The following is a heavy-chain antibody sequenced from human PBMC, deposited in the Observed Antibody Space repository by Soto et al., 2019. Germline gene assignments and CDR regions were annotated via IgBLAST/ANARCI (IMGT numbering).Heavy chain of an antibody. V-gene: IGHV1-2*04. CDR1: GYTFTGYY. CDR2: INPNSGGT. Sequence: ASVKVSCKASGYTFTGYYMHWVRQAPGQGLEWMGWINPNSGGTNYARKFQGWVTMTRDTSISTAYMELSRLRSDDTAVYYCARDSRVYYGMDVWGQGTTVTVSS. CDR3: ARDSRVYYGMDV. J-gene: IGHJ6*02.